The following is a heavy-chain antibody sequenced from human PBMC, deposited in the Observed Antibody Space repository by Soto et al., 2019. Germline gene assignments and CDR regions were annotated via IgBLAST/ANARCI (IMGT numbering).Heavy chain of an antibody. CDR1: GVSMSSYY. CDR3: ARGGYSGSYYDY. Sequence: SETLSLTCTVSGVSMSSYYWSWIRQPPEKGLEWIGYIYYSGSTNYNPSLKSRVTISVDTSKNQFSLKLSSVTAADTAVYYCARGGYSGSYYDYWGQGTLVTSPQ. J-gene: IGHJ4*02. CDR2: IYYSGST. D-gene: IGHD1-26*01. V-gene: IGHV4-59*01.